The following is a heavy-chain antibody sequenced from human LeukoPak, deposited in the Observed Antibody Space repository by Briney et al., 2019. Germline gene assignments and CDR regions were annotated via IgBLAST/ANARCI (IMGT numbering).Heavy chain of an antibody. J-gene: IGHJ4*02. Sequence: PSETLSLTCAVYGGSFSGYYWSWIRQPPGKGLEWIGEINHSGSTNYNPSLKSRVTISVDTSKNQFSLKLSSVTAADTAVYYCARSHGGLFGGPLHFDYWGQGTLVTVSS. CDR2: INHSGST. D-gene: IGHD3-16*01. V-gene: IGHV4-34*01. CDR3: ARSHGGLFGGPLHFDY. CDR1: GGSFSGYY.